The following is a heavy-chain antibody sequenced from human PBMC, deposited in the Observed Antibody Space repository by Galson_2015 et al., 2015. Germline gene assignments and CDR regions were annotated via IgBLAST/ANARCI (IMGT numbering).Heavy chain of an antibody. CDR1: GFTFSSYW. V-gene: IGHV3-7*03. CDR2: IKQDGSEK. CDR3: ARDPPDSSGYYRIFDY. Sequence: SLRLSCAASGFTFSSYWMSWVRQAPGKGLEWVANIKQDGSEKYYVDSVKGRFTISRDNAKNSLYLQMNSMRAEDTAVDYCARDPPDSSGYYRIFDYWGQGTLVTVSS. J-gene: IGHJ4*02. D-gene: IGHD3-22*01.